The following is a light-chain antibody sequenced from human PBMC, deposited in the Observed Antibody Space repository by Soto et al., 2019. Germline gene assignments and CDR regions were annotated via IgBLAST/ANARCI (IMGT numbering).Light chain of an antibody. J-gene: IGKJ1*01. V-gene: IGKV4-1*01. CDR1: QSVLYSSNNKNY. CDR3: QQYYTTPTWT. CDR2: WAS. Sequence: DIVMTQSPDSLAVSLGERATINCKSSQSVLYSSNNKNYLAWYQQKPGQPPKLLIYWASTRGSGVPDRFSGSGSGTDFILTISSLQAEDVAVYFCQQYYTTPTWTFGQGTKVEIK.